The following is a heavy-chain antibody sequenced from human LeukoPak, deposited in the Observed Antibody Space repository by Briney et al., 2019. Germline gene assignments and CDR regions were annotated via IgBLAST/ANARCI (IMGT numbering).Heavy chain of an antibody. CDR3: ARGWVRGVSDY. CDR2: INRSGST. J-gene: IGHJ4*02. CDR1: GGSFSGYY. V-gene: IGHV4-34*01. D-gene: IGHD3-10*01. Sequence: SGTLSLTCAVYGGSFSGYYWSWIRQPPGKGLEWIGEINRSGSTNYNPSLKSRVTISVDTSKNQFSLKLSPVTAADTAVYYCARGWVRGVSDYWGQGTLVTVSS.